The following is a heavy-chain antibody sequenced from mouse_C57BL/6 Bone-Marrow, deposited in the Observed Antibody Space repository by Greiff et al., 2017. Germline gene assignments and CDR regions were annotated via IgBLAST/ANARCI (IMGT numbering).Heavy chain of an antibody. Sequence: VQLQQSGAELVKPGASVKISCKASGYTFTDYYINWVKQRPGQGLEWIGKIGPGSGSTYYNEKFKGKATLTADKSSSTAYMQLSSLTSEDSAVYFCAIMVTTRGYAMDYWGQGTSVTVSS. J-gene: IGHJ4*01. V-gene: IGHV1-77*01. D-gene: IGHD2-2*01. CDR3: AIMVTTRGYAMDY. CDR1: GYTFTDYY. CDR2: IGPGSGST.